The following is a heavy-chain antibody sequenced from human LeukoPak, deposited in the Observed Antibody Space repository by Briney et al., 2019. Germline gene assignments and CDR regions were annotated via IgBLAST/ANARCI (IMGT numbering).Heavy chain of an antibody. CDR3: ARGSLGGMLWFGESTRTHAFDI. V-gene: IGHV1-69*13. CDR2: IIPIFGTA. D-gene: IGHD3-10*01. J-gene: IGHJ3*02. CDR1: GGTFSSYA. Sequence: SVKVSCKASGGTFSSYAISWVRQAPGQGLEWMGGIIPIFGTANYAQKFQGRVTITADESTSTAYMELSSLRSEDTAVYYRARGSLGGMLWFGESTRTHAFDIWGQGTMVTVSS.